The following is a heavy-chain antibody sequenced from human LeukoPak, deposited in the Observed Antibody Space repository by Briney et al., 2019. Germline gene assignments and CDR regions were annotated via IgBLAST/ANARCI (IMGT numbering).Heavy chain of an antibody. CDR1: GYTLTELS. CDR3: ATDLLLAAAGTGWFDP. J-gene: IGHJ5*02. V-gene: IGHV1-24*01. D-gene: IGHD6-13*01. CDR2: FDPEDGET. Sequence: GASVKVSCKVSGYTLTELSMHWVRQAPGKGLEWMGGFDPEDGETIYAQEFQGRVTMTEDTSTDTAYMELSSLRSEDTAVYYCATDLLLAAAGTGWFDPWGQGTLVTVSS.